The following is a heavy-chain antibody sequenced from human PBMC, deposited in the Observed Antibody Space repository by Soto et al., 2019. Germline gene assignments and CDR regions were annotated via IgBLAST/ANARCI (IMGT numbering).Heavy chain of an antibody. CDR3: ARQPDTAMVFDYYYYYMDV. D-gene: IGHD5-18*01. Sequence: GGSLGLSCAASGFTFSSYSINWVRQAPGKGLEWVSYISSSSSTIYYADSVKGRFTISRDNAKNSLYLQMNSLRAEDTAVYYCARQPDTAMVFDYYYYYMDVWGKGTTVTVSS. V-gene: IGHV3-48*01. CDR1: GFTFSSYS. CDR2: ISSSSSTI. J-gene: IGHJ6*03.